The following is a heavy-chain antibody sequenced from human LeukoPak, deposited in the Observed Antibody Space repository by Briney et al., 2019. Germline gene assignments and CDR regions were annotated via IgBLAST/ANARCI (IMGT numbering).Heavy chain of an antibody. D-gene: IGHD6-13*01. CDR1: GYTFTNYG. V-gene: IGHV1-18*01. CDR2: ISAYNGDT. Sequence: GASVKVSCKASGYTFTNYGITWVRQAPGQGLEWMGWISAYNGDTNYAQKLQGRVTMTTDTSTSTAYVELRSLRSDDTAVYYCAREAAAGHFDYWGQGTLVTVSS. CDR3: AREAAAGHFDY. J-gene: IGHJ4*02.